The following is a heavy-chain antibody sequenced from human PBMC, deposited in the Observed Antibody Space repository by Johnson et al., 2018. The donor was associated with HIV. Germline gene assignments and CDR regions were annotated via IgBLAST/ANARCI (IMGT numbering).Heavy chain of an antibody. D-gene: IGHD1-26*01. V-gene: IGHV3-30*14. CDR3: ARADEWELVGRGYAFDI. CDR2: ISYDGSNK. CDR1: GFTFSSYA. J-gene: IGHJ3*02. Sequence: QVQLVESGGGVVQPGRSLRLSCAASGFTFSSYAMHWVRQAPGKGLEWVAVISYDGSNKYYADSVKGRFTISRDNSKNMLYLQMGSLRAEDMAVYYCARADEWELVGRGYAFDIWGQGTMVTVSS.